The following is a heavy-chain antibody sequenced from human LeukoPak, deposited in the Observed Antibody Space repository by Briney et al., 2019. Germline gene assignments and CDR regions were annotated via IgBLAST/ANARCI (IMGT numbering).Heavy chain of an antibody. V-gene: IGHV4-39*07. CDR3: ARGRGYYDSSGYYRQTLYRFDY. CDR2: IYYSGST. D-gene: IGHD3-22*01. J-gene: IGHJ4*02. CDR1: GGSISSSSYY. Sequence: PSETLSLTCTVSGGSISSSSYYWGWIRQPPGKGLEWIGSIYYSGSTYYNPSLKSRVTISVDTSKNQFSLKLSSVTAADTAVYYCARGRGYYDSSGYYRQTLYRFDYWGQGTLVTVSS.